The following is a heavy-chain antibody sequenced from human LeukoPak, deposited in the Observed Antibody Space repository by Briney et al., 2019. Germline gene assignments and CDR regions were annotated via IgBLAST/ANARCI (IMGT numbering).Heavy chain of an antibody. CDR1: GFTFSGSA. Sequence: PGGSLRLSCAASGFTFSGSAMHWVRQASGKGLEWVGRIRSKANSYATAYAASVKGRFTISRDDSKNTAYLQMNSLKTEDTAVYYCAKGTSGGFGSSLYVDYWGQGTLVTVSS. CDR3: AKGTSGGFGSSLYVDY. D-gene: IGHD3-10*01. CDR2: IRSKANSYAT. J-gene: IGHJ4*02. V-gene: IGHV3-73*01.